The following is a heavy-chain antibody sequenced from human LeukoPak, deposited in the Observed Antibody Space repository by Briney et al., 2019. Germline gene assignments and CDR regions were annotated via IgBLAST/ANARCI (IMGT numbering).Heavy chain of an antibody. D-gene: IGHD4-17*01. Sequence: ASVKVFCKASGYTFTGYYMHWVRQAPGQGLEWMGWMNPNSGNTGYAQKFQGRVTMTRNTSISTAYMELSSLRSEDTAVYYCARGLMTTVTTFPHWGQGTLVTVSS. CDR3: ARGLMTTVTTFPH. J-gene: IGHJ1*01. V-gene: IGHV1-8*02. CDR1: GYTFTGYY. CDR2: MNPNSGNT.